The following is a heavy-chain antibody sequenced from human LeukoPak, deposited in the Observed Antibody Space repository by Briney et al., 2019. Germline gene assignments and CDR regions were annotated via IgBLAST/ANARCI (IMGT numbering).Heavy chain of an antibody. J-gene: IGHJ6*02. CDR1: GFTFSSYG. CDR2: IWYDGSNK. V-gene: IGHV3-33*01. D-gene: IGHD2-15*01. Sequence: GRSLRLSCAASGFTFSSYGMHWVRQAPGKGLEWVAVIWYDGSNKYYADSVKGRFTISRDNSKNTLYLQMNSLRAEDTAVYYCARDSWVAAYYYYGMDVWGQGTTVTVSS. CDR3: ARDSWVAAYYYYGMDV.